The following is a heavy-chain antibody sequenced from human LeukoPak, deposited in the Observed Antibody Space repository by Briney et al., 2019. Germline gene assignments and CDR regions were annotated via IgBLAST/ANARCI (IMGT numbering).Heavy chain of an antibody. CDR3: ATEVQWGFGLDY. D-gene: IGHD6-19*01. Sequence: ASVKVSYKVSGYTLTELSMHWVRQAPGKGLEWMGGFDPEDGETIYAQKFQGRVTMTEDTSTDTAYMELSSLRSEDTAVYYCATEVQWGFGLDYWGQGTLVTVSS. V-gene: IGHV1-24*01. J-gene: IGHJ4*02. CDR2: FDPEDGET. CDR1: GYTLTELS.